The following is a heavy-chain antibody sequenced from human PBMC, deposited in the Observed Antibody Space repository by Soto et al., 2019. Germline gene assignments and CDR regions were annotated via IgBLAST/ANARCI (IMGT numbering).Heavy chain of an antibody. CDR1: GGSISSGDYY. J-gene: IGHJ6*02. D-gene: IGHD2-15*01. Sequence: PSETLSLTCTVSGGSISSGDYYWSWIRQPPGKGLEWIGSIFYSGSTYYNPSLKSRVTISVDTSKNQFSLKLSSVTAADTAVYYCARHLTYCSAGSCYSDFPYYGMDVWGQGTTVTVSS. CDR2: IFYSGST. V-gene: IGHV4-39*01. CDR3: ARHLTYCSAGSCYSDFPYYGMDV.